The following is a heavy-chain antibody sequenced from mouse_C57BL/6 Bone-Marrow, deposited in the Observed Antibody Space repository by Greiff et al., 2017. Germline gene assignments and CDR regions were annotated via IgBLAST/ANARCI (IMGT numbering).Heavy chain of an antibody. J-gene: IGHJ3*01. Sequence: EVHLVESGGGLVQPGGSLKLSCAASGFTFSDYYMYWVRQTPEKRLEWVAYISNGGGSTYYPDTVKGRFTFSRDNAKNTLYLQMSRLKSEDTAMYYCAKQGEGSSGYFAYWGQGTLVTVSA. CDR1: GFTFSDYY. CDR2: ISNGGGST. D-gene: IGHD3-2*02. CDR3: AKQGEGSSGYFAY. V-gene: IGHV5-12*01.